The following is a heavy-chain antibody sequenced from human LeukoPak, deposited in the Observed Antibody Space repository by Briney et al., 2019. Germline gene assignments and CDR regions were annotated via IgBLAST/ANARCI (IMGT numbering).Heavy chain of an antibody. CDR1: GFTFTGYW. Sequence: GGSLRLSCAASGFTFTGYWMSWVRQAPGKGLEWVASIKPDGSEKYYVDSVKGRFTISRDNAKNSLCLRMNSLRAEDTAVYYCVRGAGKLDYWGQGTLVTVSS. CDR3: VRGAGKLDY. CDR2: IKPDGSEK. V-gene: IGHV3-7*04. D-gene: IGHD1-1*01. J-gene: IGHJ4*02.